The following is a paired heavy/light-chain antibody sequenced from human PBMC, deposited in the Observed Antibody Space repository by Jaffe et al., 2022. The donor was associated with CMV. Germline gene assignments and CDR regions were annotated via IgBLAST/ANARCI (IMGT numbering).Heavy chain of an antibody. Sequence: EVQLVESGGGLVQPGGSLRLSCAASGFTFSSYEMNWVRQAPGKGLEWISYVSNSGSIIYHADSVKGRFTISRDNAKNSLYLQMNSLRVEDTAVYYCARQGYSSVWPYDYWGQGTLVTVSS. V-gene: IGHV3-48*03. J-gene: IGHJ4*02. CDR3: ARQGYSSVWPYDY. CDR1: GFTFSSYE. CDR2: VSNSGSII. D-gene: IGHD6-19*01.
Light chain of an antibody. Sequence: EIVMTQSPATLSVSPGERATLSCRASQSVSSNVAWYQQKRGQAPRLLIYDASTRATGIPARFSGSGSGTEFTLTISSLQSEDFAVYYCQQYNNWPPMFGQGTKVEIK. V-gene: IGKV3-15*01. J-gene: IGKJ1*01. CDR1: QSVSSN. CDR2: DAS. CDR3: QQYNNWPPM.